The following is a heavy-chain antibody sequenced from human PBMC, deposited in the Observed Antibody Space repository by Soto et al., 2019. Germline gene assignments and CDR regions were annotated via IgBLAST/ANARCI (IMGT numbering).Heavy chain of an antibody. CDR2: SDQNGGI. CDR3: ARGKRVECTATSCLFRGIDYYFGLDL. D-gene: IGHD2-8*02. J-gene: IGHJ6*02. CDR1: GASVSGFY. Sequence: KPSETLSLTCGITGASVSGFYCSWIRQPPGKALELLGESDQNGGIRYNSPPNGRRLMSLDVSKNELSLQLTSVTAADTARYFCARGKRVECTATSCLFRGIDYYFGLDLWGQGTPVTVSS. V-gene: IGHV4-34*01.